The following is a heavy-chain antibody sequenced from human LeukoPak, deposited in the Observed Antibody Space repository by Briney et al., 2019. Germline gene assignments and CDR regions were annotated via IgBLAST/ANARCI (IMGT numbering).Heavy chain of an antibody. CDR2: ISSSSSTI. Sequence: PGGSLRLSCAASGFTFSGYSMNWVRQAPGKGLEWVSYISSSSSTIYYADSVKGRFTISRDNAKNSLYLQMNSLRAEDTAVYYCASSRFLEWLLGAFDIWGQGTMVTVSS. CDR3: ASSRFLEWLLGAFDI. J-gene: IGHJ3*02. D-gene: IGHD3-3*01. V-gene: IGHV3-48*01. CDR1: GFTFSGYS.